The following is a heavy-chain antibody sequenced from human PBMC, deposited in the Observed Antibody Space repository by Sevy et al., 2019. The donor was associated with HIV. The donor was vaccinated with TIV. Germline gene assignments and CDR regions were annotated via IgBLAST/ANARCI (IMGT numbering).Heavy chain of an antibody. CDR1: GFSVRDNY. Sequence: GGSLRLSCVVSGFSVRDNYVSWVRQVAGRGLEWVSIIYSAGATYYRDSVKGRFTISRHISENTVYLQMNSLGTEDTALYYCMGGNSYGDAFNIWGQGTKVTVSS. V-gene: IGHV3-53*04. D-gene: IGHD5-18*01. CDR3: MGGNSYGDAFNI. J-gene: IGHJ3*02. CDR2: IYSAGAT.